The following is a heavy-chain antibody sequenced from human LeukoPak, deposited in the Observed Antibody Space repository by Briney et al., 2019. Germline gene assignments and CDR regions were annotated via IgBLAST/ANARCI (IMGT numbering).Heavy chain of an antibody. J-gene: IGHJ4*02. CDR2: ISSSSSYI. Sequence: GGSLRLSCAASGFTFSSYSMNWVRQAPGKGLEWVSSISSSSSYIYYADSEKGRFTISRDNAKNSLYLQMNSLRAEDTAVYYCARVDTATFDYWGQGTLVTVSS. CDR1: GFTFSSYS. V-gene: IGHV3-21*01. CDR3: ARVDTATFDY. D-gene: IGHD5-18*01.